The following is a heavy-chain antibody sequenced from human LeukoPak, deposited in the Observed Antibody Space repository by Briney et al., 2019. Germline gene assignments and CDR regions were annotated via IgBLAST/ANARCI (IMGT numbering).Heavy chain of an antibody. CDR3: ARDGGGYYDSSGYE. V-gene: IGHV4-38-2*02. D-gene: IGHD3-22*01. CDR2: IYHSGST. J-gene: IGHJ4*02. CDR1: GYSISSGYY. Sequence: SETLSLTCTVSGYSISSGYYWGWIRQPPGKGLEWIGSIYHSGSTYYNPSLKSRVTISVDTSKNQFSLKLSSVTAADTAVYYCARDGGGYYDSSGYEWGQGTLVTVSS.